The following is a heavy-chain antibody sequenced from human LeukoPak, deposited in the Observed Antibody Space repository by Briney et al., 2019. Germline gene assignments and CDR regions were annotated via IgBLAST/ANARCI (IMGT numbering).Heavy chain of an antibody. CDR1: GGSFIGSH. D-gene: IGHD4-23*01. V-gene: IGHV4-34*01. CDR2: INHSGNT. J-gene: IGHJ4*02. CDR3: PRDPTTVVTPPYYFDD. Sequence: SETLSLTCAVSGGSFIGSHWNWICQPPGKGLEWIGEINHSGNTNYNPSLKSRVTISVDTSKNHFSLKLRSVTAADTAVYYCPRDPTTVVTPPYYFDDWGQGTLVTVSS.